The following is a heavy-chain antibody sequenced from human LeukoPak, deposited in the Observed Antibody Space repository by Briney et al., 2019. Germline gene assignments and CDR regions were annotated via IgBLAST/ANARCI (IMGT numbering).Heavy chain of an antibody. V-gene: IGHV3-23*01. CDR2: ISGSGGST. J-gene: IGHJ4*02. CDR1: GFTFSSYA. Sequence: GGSLRLSCAASGFTFSSYAMSWVRQAPGKGLEWGSAISGSGGSTYYADSVKGRFTISRDNSKNTLYLQMNSLRAEDTAVYYCAKAVTVLLWFGEVYYFDYWGQGTLVTVSS. CDR3: AKAVTVLLWFGEVYYFDY. D-gene: IGHD3-10*01.